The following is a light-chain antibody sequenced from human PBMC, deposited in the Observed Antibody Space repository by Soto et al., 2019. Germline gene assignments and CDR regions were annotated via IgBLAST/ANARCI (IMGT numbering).Light chain of an antibody. CDR2: DDS. CDR3: LVWDSRSEHYV. CDR1: NIGSKS. J-gene: IGLJ1*01. Sequence: SYELTQSPSVSVAPGQTVSITCGGYNIGSKSVHWYQQKPGQAPVLVVYDDSDRRSGIPERFSGSNSGNTATLTITRVEAGDEADYHCLVWDSRSEHYVFGTGTKLTGL. V-gene: IGLV3-21*02.